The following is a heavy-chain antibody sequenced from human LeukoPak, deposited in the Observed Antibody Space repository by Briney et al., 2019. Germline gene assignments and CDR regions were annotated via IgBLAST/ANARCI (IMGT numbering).Heavy chain of an antibody. D-gene: IGHD2-21*02. CDR2: ISSSSSYI. Sequence: GGPLRLSCAASGFTFSSYSMDWVRQAPGKGLEWVSSISSSSSYIYYADSVKGRFTISRDNAKNSLYLQMNSLRAEDTAVYYCARDQGDYWFDPWGQGTLVTVSS. J-gene: IGHJ5*02. CDR3: ARDQGDYWFDP. V-gene: IGHV3-21*01. CDR1: GFTFSSYS.